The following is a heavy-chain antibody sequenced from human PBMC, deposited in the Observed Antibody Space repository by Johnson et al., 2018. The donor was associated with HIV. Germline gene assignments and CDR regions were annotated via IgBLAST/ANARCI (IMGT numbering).Heavy chain of an antibody. D-gene: IGHD6-25*01. CDR2: ISWNSGSI. CDR1: GFTFDDYA. J-gene: IGHJ3*01. V-gene: IGHV3-9*01. Sequence: QLVESGGGLVQPGRSLRLSCAASGFTFDDYAMHWVRQAPGKGLEWVSGISWNSGSIGYADSVKGRFTISRDNSKNTLYLQMNSLRAEDTAVYYCARDGPSAAVWGQGTMVTVSS. CDR3: ARDGPSAAV.